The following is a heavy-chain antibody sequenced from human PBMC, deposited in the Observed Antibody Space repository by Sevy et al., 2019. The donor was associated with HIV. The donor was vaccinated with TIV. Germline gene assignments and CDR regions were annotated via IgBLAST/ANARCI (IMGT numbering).Heavy chain of an antibody. CDR3: AKDPYGDVWGSYRSNDAFDI. J-gene: IGHJ3*02. CDR1: GFTFSSYA. Sequence: GGSLRLSCAASGFTFSSYAMSWVRQAPGKGLEWVSAISGSGGSTYYADSVKGRFTISRDNSKNTVYLQMNSLRAEDTVVSYDAKDPYGDVWGSYRSNDAFDIWGQGTMVTVSS. CDR2: ISGSGGST. D-gene: IGHD3-16*02. V-gene: IGHV3-23*01.